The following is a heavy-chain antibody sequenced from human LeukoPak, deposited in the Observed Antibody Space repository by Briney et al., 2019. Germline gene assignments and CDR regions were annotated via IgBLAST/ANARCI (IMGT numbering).Heavy chain of an antibody. J-gene: IGHJ4*02. CDR3: ARERADFHFWSGYYDY. Sequence: PSQTLSLTCTVSGGSISSGNYYWSWIRQPAGKGLEWIGRFYSSGSTDYNPSLKSRVTISVDTSKNQFSLKLSSVTAADTAVYYCARERADFHFWSGYYDYWAQGTQVTVSS. V-gene: IGHV4-61*02. CDR1: GGSISSGNYY. D-gene: IGHD3-3*02. CDR2: FYSSGST.